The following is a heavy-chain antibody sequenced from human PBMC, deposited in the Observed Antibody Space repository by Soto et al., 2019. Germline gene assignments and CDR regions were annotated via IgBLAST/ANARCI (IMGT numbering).Heavy chain of an antibody. CDR1: GFDFNNYD. J-gene: IGHJ4*02. CDR3: FCISWGY. D-gene: IGHD3-16*01. V-gene: IGHV3-23*01. Sequence: EVQLLESGGGLVQPGGSLRLSCAASGFDFNNYDMSWGRQAPGKGLEWVSSVSESGDSTYYADSVKGRFTISRDNSKNTLFLEMNGQRAEDTDLYYCFCISWGYWGQGTLVFVSS. CDR2: VSESGDST.